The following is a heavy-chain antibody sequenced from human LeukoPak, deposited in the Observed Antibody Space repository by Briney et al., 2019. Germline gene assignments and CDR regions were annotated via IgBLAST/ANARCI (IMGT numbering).Heavy chain of an antibody. V-gene: IGHV4-59*08. CDR3: ARWKGATTYWYFDL. Sequence: PSENLSLTCAVSGGSISSYYWSWIRQPPGKGLEWIGYIYYSGSTNYNPSLKSRVTISVDTSKNQFSLKLSSVTAADTAVYYCARWKGATTYWYFDLWGRGTLVTVSS. CDR1: GGSISSYY. CDR2: IYYSGST. J-gene: IGHJ2*01. D-gene: IGHD1-26*01.